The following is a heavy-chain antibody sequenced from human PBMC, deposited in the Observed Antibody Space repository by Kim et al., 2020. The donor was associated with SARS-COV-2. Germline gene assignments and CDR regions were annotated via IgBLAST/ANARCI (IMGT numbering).Heavy chain of an antibody. CDR2: IYYSGST. V-gene: IGHV4-39*01. D-gene: IGHD6-19*01. CDR1: GGSISSSSYY. Sequence: SETLSLTCTVSGGSISSSSYYWGWIRQPPGKGLEWIGSIYYSGSTYYNPSLKSRVTISVDTSKNQFSLKLSSVTAADTAVYYCASWESLYSSVSHYGMDVWGQGTTVTVSS. J-gene: IGHJ6*02. CDR3: ASWESLYSSVSHYGMDV.